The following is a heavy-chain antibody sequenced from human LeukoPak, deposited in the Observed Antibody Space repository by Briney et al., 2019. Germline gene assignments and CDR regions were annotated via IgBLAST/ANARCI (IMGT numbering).Heavy chain of an antibody. CDR3: ASRKDTPHLPDY. CDR2: ISYDGSNK. CDR1: GFTFSSYA. D-gene: IGHD5-18*01. V-gene: IGHV3-30-3*01. J-gene: IGHJ4*02. Sequence: GRSLSLSCAASGFTFSSYAMLWVRQAPGKGLEGVAVISYDGSNKYYPASVKGRFTISRDSSKNTLYLQMNSLRAEDTAVYYCASRKDTPHLPDYWGQGTLVTVSS.